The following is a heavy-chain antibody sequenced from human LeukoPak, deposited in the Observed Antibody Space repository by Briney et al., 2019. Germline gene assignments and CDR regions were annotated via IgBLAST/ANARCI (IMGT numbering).Heavy chain of an antibody. CDR2: INPNSGGT. Sequence: ASVKVSCKASGYTFTGYYMHWVRQAPGQGLEWMGWINPNSGGTNYAQKFQGRLTMTRDTSISTAYMELSRLRSDDTAVYYCARAFMITFGGVIVIPDTDYWGQGTLVTVSS. CDR3: ARAFMITFGGVIVIPDTDY. D-gene: IGHD3-16*02. J-gene: IGHJ4*02. V-gene: IGHV1-2*02. CDR1: GYTFTGYY.